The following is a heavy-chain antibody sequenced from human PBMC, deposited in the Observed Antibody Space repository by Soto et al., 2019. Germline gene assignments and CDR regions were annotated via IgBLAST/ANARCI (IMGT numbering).Heavy chain of an antibody. CDR1: GGTFSSYA. CDR3: ARANCSGGSCQTYSGYSEVTPDY. J-gene: IGHJ4*02. D-gene: IGHD2-15*01. Sequence: QVQLVQSGAEVKKPGSSVKVSCKASGGTFSSYAISWVRQAPGQGLEWMGGIIPIFGTANYAQKFQGRVTITADESTSTAYMELSSLRSEDTAVYYCARANCSGGSCQTYSGYSEVTPDYWGQGTLVTVSS. V-gene: IGHV1-69*12. CDR2: IIPIFGTA.